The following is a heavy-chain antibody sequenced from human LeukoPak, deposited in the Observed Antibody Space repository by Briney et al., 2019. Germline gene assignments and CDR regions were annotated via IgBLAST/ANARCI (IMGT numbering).Heavy chain of an antibody. J-gene: IGHJ6*02. CDR2: IKQDGSEK. CDR1: GFTFSSYW. CDR3: ARDKKGFYSNYYYYGMDV. D-gene: IGHD4-4*01. Sequence: GGSLRLSCAASGFTFSSYWVSWVRQAPGKGLEWVANIKQDGSEKYYVDSVKGRFTISRDNAKNSLYLQMNSLRAEDTAVYYCARDKKGFYSNYYYYGMDVWGQGTTVTVSS. V-gene: IGHV3-7*01.